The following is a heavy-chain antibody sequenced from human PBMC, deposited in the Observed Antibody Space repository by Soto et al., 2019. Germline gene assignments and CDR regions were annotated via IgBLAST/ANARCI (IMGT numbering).Heavy chain of an antibody. V-gene: IGHV4-31*03. CDR3: ARSPENYYGSGSYFFDY. CDR1: GGSISSRDYY. Sequence: SETLSLTCTLSGGSISSRDYYWSWIRQHPGKGLEWIGYLYYSGNTNYNPSLESRVTISVDTSKNQFSLKLSSVTAADTAVYYCARSPENYYGSGSYFFDYWGQGTLVTVSS. D-gene: IGHD3-10*01. J-gene: IGHJ4*02. CDR2: LYYSGNT.